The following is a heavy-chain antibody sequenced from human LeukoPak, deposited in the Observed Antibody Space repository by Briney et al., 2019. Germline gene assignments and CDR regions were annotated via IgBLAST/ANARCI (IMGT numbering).Heavy chain of an antibody. V-gene: IGHV1-69*13. CDR3: ARDFWSGYRKSYYYYYMDV. J-gene: IGHJ6*03. CDR2: IIPIFGTA. D-gene: IGHD3-3*01. CDR1: GGTFSSYA. Sequence: SVKVSCKASGGTFSSYAISWVRQAPGQGLEWMGGIIPIFGTANYAQKFQGRVTITADESTSTAYMELSSLRSEDTAVYYCARDFWSGYRKSYYYYYMDVWGKGTTVTISS.